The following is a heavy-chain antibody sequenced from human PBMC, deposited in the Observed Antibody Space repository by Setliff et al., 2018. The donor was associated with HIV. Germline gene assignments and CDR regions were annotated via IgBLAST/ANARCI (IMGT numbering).Heavy chain of an antibody. CDR2: IYVNGKA. CDR1: GGSISNYY. J-gene: IGHJ6*04. V-gene: IGHV4-4*07. D-gene: IGHD3-16*01. CDR3: VRERRWLQEYYYYMDV. Sequence: SETLSLTCTVSGGSISNYYWSWVRQSAGQELEWIGRIYVNGKANYNPSLKSRVTMSVGKSKSQFSLRLRSVTAADTAVYYCVRERRWLQEYYYYMDVWGNGTTVTVSS.